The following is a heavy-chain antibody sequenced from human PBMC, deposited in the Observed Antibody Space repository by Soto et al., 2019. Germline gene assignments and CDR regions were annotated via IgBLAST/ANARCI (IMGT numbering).Heavy chain of an antibody. CDR2: INNDGSRT. CDR1: GFTFSNYW. J-gene: IGHJ4*02. CDR3: GTTFEY. V-gene: IGHV3-74*01. Sequence: VQVVESGGALVQPGGSLRLSCAASGFTFSNYWIHWVRQVPGEGLVWVSSINNDGSRTWYADSVRGRIAMSRDNARNLVSLQMNSLRAEDTAVYYCGTTFEYWGQGALVTVSS. D-gene: IGHD1-26*01.